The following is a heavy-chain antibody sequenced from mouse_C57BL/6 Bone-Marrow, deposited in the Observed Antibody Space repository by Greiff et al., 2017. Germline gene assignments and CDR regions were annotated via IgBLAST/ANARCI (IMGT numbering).Heavy chain of an antibody. CDR1: GFTFSDYG. CDR3: ARRRLRTTFAY. D-gene: IGHD2-4*01. J-gene: IGHJ3*01. V-gene: IGHV5-17*01. CDR2: ISSGSSTI. Sequence: DVHLVESGGGLVKPGGSLKLSCAASGFTFSDYGMHWVRQAPEKGLEWVAYISSGSSTIYYADTVKGRFTISRDNAKNTLFLQMTSLRSEDTAMYYCARRRLRTTFAYWGQGTLVTVSA.